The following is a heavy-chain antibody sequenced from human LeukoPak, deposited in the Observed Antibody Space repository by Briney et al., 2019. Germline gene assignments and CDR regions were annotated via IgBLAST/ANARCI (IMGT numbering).Heavy chain of an antibody. CDR3: APLVVDTSLVLDGFDI. Sequence: GGSLRLSCEASGFTLSSHGIDWVRQAPGKGLEWVSGIVASGTRTHYADSVKGRFTISRDNSKKTVDLQMNSLRAEDTAVYYCAPLVVDTSLVLDGFDIWGQGAMVTVS. V-gene: IGHV3-23*01. CDR2: IVASGTRT. D-gene: IGHD5-18*01. CDR1: GFTLSSHG. J-gene: IGHJ3*02.